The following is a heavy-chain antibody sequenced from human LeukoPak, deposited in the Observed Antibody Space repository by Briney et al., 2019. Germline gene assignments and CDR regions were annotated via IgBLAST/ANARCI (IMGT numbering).Heavy chain of an antibody. D-gene: IGHD4-17*01. CDR2: IYPGDSDT. CDR3: ATTNGDYGRYFDY. Sequence: GESLKISCKGSGYSFTSYWIGGVRQMPGKGLEWMGIIYPGDSDTRYSPSFQGQVTISADKSISTAYLQWSSLKASDTAMYYCATTNGDYGRYFDYWGQGTLVTVSS. CDR1: GYSFTSYW. V-gene: IGHV5-51*01. J-gene: IGHJ4*02.